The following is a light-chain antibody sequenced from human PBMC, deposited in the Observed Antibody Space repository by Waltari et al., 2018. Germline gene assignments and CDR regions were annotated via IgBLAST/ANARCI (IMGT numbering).Light chain of an antibody. V-gene: IGKV3-15*01. CDR2: GAS. J-gene: IGKJ2*01. CDR1: QSVSSN. CDR3: QQYNNWPPKYT. Sequence: EIVMTQSPATLSVSLGERATLSCRASQSVSSNLAWYQQKPSQSPRLLIYGASTRATGIPARFSGSGSGTEFTLTISSLQSEDFAVYYCQQYNNWPPKYTFGQGTKLEIK.